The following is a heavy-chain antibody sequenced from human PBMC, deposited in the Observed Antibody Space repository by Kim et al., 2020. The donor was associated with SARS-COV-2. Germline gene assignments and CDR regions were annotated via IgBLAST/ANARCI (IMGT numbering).Heavy chain of an antibody. J-gene: IGHJ5*02. CDR3: ARVTRQLRYPITFDP. CDR2: IYYSGST. Sequence: SETLSLTCTVSGGSISSSSYYWGWIRQPPGKGLEWIGSIYYSGSTYYNPSLKSRVTISVDTSKNQFSLKLSSVTAADTAVYYCARVTRQLRYPITFDPWG. CDR1: GGSISSSSYY. D-gene: IGHD3-9*01. V-gene: IGHV4-39*07.